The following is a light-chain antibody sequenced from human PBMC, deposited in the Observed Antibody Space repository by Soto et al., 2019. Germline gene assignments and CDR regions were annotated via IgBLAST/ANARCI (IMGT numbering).Light chain of an antibody. J-gene: IGKJ1*01. CDR3: QWP. V-gene: IGKV3-20*01. CDR2: GAS. Sequence: EIVLTQSPGTLSLSPGERATLSCRASQSVSSSYLAWYQQKPGQAPRLLIYGASSRATGIPDRFSGSGSGTDFTLTISRLEPEDFAVYYCQWPFGQGTKV. CDR1: QSVSSSY.